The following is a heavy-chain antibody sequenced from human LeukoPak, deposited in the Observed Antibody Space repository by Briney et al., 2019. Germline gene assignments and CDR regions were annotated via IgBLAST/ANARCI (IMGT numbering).Heavy chain of an antibody. V-gene: IGHV4-30-4*01. D-gene: IGHD2-2*01. CDR2: IYYSGST. J-gene: IGHJ6*02. CDR1: GGSISSGDYY. CDR3: ARVGCSSTSCYLSYYYYGMDV. Sequence: SETLSLTCTVSGGSISSGDYYWSWIRQPPGKGLEWIGYIYYSGSTYYNPSLKSRVTISVDTSKNQFSLKLSSVTAADTAVYYCARVGCSSTSCYLSYYYYGMDVWGQGTTVTVSS.